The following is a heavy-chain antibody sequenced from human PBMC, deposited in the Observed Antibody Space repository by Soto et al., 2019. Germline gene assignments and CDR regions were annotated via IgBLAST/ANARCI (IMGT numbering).Heavy chain of an antibody. CDR3: ARDSLIPATVSDSYRGLDV. V-gene: IGHV4-31*03. D-gene: IGHD2-21*02. CDR2: IYYSGTT. J-gene: IGHJ6*02. Sequence: QVQLQESGPGLVQPSQTLSLTCTVSGGSISSGGYYWNWIRQHPGEGLEWIGNIYYSGTTNQTPSLKSRMFMSVDTSAHQFFLDLSSVTAADTAVYYCARDSLIPATVSDSYRGLDVWGQGTTVIVSS. CDR1: GGSISSGGYY.